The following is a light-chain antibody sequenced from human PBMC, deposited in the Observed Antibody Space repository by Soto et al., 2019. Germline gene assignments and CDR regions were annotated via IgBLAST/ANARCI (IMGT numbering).Light chain of an antibody. Sequence: QSVLTQPPSVSAAPGQKVTISCSGSNSNIGNNYVSWYQQLPGTAPKLLIYDNNKRPSGIPDRFSDSKSGTSATLDITGLQTGDEADYYCGTWDSSLSAWVFGGGTKLTVL. CDR1: NSNIGNNY. CDR3: GTWDSSLSAWV. CDR2: DNN. V-gene: IGLV1-51*01. J-gene: IGLJ2*01.